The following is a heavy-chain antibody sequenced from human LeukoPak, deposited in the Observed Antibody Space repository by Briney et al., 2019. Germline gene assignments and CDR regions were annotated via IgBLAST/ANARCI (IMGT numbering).Heavy chain of an antibody. CDR2: ISSTDTM. CDR3: ARILYGSGSYGAFDI. D-gene: IGHD3-10*01. CDR1: GFTFSSYS. Sequence: GGSLRLSCAASGFTFSSYSMNWVRQAPGKGLEWISYISSTDTMYYADSVKGRFTISRDNAKSSLYLQMNSLRAEDTAVYYCARILYGSGSYGAFDIWGQGTMVTVSS. V-gene: IGHV3-48*04. J-gene: IGHJ3*02.